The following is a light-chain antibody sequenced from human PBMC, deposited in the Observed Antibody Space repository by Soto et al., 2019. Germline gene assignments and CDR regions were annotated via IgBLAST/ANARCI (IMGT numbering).Light chain of an antibody. CDR2: EVN. Sequence: QSALTQPPSASGSPGQSVTISCTGSSSDVGGYNYVSWYQQHPGKAPKLMIYEVNKRPSGVPDRFSGSKSGNTASLTVSGLQAEDEADYYCNSYAGSNKVVFDGGTKLTVL. CDR1: SSDVGGYNY. J-gene: IGLJ2*01. V-gene: IGLV2-8*01. CDR3: NSYAGSNKVV.